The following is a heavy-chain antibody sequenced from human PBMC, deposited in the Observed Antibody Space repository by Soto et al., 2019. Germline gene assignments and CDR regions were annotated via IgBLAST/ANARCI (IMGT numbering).Heavy chain of an antibody. CDR3: ARELRGAFDI. V-gene: IGHV3-21*01. J-gene: IGHJ3*02. CDR1: GFTFSGYS. CDR2: ISSSSSYI. Sequence: GGSLRLSCAASGFTFSGYSMNWVRQAPGKGLEWVSSISSSSSYIYYADSVKGRFTISRDNAKNSLYLQMNSLRAEDTAVYYCARELRGAFDIWGQGTMVTVSS.